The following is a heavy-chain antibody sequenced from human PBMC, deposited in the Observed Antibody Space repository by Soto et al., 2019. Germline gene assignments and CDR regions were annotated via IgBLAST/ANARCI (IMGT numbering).Heavy chain of an antibody. D-gene: IGHD1-26*01. Sequence: SETLSLTCTVSGFSINSSSYYWVWIRQPPGKGLEWIGSIYYSGSTYYNPSLKSRVTISVDTSKNQFSLKLTSVTAAETAVYNCARQPVGVFDYWGQGTLVTVSS. CDR3: ARQPVGVFDY. V-gene: IGHV4-39*01. J-gene: IGHJ4*02. CDR2: IYYSGST. CDR1: GFSINSSSYY.